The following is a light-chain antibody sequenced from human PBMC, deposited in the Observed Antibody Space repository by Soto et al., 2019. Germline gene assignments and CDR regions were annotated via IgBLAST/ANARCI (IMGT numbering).Light chain of an antibody. CDR1: QTVLHDTNSKSY. V-gene: IGKV4-1*01. J-gene: IGKJ2*01. CDR3: QQYYATPPT. Sequence: DIVMTQSPDSLIVSLGERATINCKSSQTVLHDTNSKSYLSWFQQKPGQPPKLLISWASTRESGVPARFSGSGSETDFTLTISDLQAEDEGVYYCQQYYATPPTFGQGSKLEI. CDR2: WAS.